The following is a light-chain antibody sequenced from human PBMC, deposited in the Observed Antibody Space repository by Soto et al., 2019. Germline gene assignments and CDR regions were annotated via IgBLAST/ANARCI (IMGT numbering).Light chain of an antibody. Sequence: IQMTQSPSTLSGSVGDRVTISCRPSQTISSWLAWYQQKPGKDPKLLIYKASTLKSGVPSRFSGSGSGTEFTLTISSLQPDDFATYYCQHYNSYSEAFGQGTKVDIK. J-gene: IGKJ1*01. V-gene: IGKV1-5*03. CDR3: QHYNSYSEA. CDR2: KAS. CDR1: QTISSW.